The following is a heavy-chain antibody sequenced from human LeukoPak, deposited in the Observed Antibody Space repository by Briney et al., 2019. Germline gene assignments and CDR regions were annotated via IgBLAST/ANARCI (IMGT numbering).Heavy chain of an antibody. CDR2: IYDSGIA. Sequence: SETLSLTCVVSGDSITSGGYSWSWIRQSPGKGLEWVGYIYDSGIAFYNPSLKSRVTMSVDTSKNHFFLNLRSVTAADTAVYYCARRGGDMPARGFMDVWGKGTTVTVSS. J-gene: IGHJ6*03. CDR3: ARRGGDMPARGFMDV. V-gene: IGHV4-30-4*07. D-gene: IGHD3-16*01. CDR1: GDSITSGGYS.